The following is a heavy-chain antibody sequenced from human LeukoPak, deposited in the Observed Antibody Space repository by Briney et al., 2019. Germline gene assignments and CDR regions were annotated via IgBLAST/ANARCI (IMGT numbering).Heavy chain of an antibody. D-gene: IGHD3-22*01. V-gene: IGHV3-53*01. CDR2: IYSGGST. CDR1: GFTVSSNY. Sequence: GGSLRLSCAASGFTVSSNYMSWVRQAPGKGLEWVSVIYSGGSTYYADSVKGRFTISRDNSKNTLYLQMNSLRAEDTAVYYCARDHGDYYDSSGWAQGTLVTFFS. CDR3: ARDHGDYYDSSG. J-gene: IGHJ4*02.